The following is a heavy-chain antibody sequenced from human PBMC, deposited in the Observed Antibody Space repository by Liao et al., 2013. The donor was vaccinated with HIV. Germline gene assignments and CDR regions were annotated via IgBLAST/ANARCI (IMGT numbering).Heavy chain of an antibody. Sequence: QVRLQESGPGLVKPSETLSLTCTVSGGSISSYYWSWIRQPPGKGLEWIGEIDHSGSSNYNPSLKSRVTMSIDTSMHQFSLRLSSVTAADTAVYYCASVGINSYGYYFDDWGQGVLVTVSS. CDR2: IDHSGSS. CDR3: ASVGINSYGYYFDD. D-gene: IGHD5-18*01. J-gene: IGHJ4*02. CDR1: GGSISSYY. V-gene: IGHV4-59*01.